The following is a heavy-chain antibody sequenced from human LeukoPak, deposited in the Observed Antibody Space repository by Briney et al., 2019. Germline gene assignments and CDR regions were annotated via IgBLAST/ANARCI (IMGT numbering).Heavy chain of an antibody. Sequence: GGSLRLSCAASGFTFSSYGMHWVRQAPGKGLEWAAVISYDTSTEYYADSVRGRFTISRDNSKSTLYLRMNSLRAEDTAVYFCATVRYNDGSLPVDYWGRGTLVTVSS. CDR2: ISYDTSTE. CDR1: GFTFSSYG. J-gene: IGHJ4*02. CDR3: ATVRYNDGSLPVDY. D-gene: IGHD1-14*01. V-gene: IGHV3-30*03.